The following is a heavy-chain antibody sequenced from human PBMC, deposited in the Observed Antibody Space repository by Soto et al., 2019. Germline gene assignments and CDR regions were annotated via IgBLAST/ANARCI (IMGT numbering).Heavy chain of an antibody. CDR1: GYSFTSYW. V-gene: IGHV5-51*01. Sequence: EVQLVQSGAEVKKPGESLKISCKGSGYSFTSYWIGWVRQMPGKGLEWMGIIYPGDSDTRYSPSFQGQVTISADKSITXXYXQXXSLQASDTAMYCCARGTRGRYYYDSSGYPWDAFDIWGQGTMVTVSS. CDR2: IYPGDSDT. J-gene: IGHJ3*02. CDR3: ARGTRGRYYYDSSGYPWDAFDI. D-gene: IGHD3-22*01.